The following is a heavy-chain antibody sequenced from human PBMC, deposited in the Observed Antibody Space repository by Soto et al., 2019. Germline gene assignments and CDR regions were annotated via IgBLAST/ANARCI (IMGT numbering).Heavy chain of an antibody. CDR2: IKAGGDSI. CDR1: TFSTSW. D-gene: IGHD2-21*02. Sequence: GGSLRLSCATTFSTSWMTWVRQAPGKGLEWVANIKAGGDSIFYADPVKGRFTASRDDSRNTLYLQMDSLRAEDTATYYCTKDVTGDIGADYWGPGTPVTVSS. J-gene: IGHJ4*02. CDR3: TKDVTGDIGADY. V-gene: IGHV3-7*03.